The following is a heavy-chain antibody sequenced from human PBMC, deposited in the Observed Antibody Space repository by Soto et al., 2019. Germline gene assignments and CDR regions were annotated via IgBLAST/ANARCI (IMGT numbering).Heavy chain of an antibody. J-gene: IGHJ4*02. CDR2: IYWNDDK. V-gene: IGHV2-5*01. CDR3: AHASGGGNSGINDY. Sequence: QITLKESGPTLVKPTQTLTLTCTFSGFSLSTSGVGVGWIRQPPGKALEWLALIYWNDDKRYSTSLKSRLTITKDTSKNQVVLTRTNMDPVDTATYYCAHASGGGNSGINDYWGQGTLVTVSS. D-gene: IGHD2-21*02. CDR1: GFSLSTSGVG.